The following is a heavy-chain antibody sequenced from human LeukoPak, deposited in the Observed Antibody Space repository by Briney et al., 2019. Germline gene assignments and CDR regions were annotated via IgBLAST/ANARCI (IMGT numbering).Heavy chain of an antibody. CDR2: ISGSGGST. CDR1: GFTFSSYA. J-gene: IGHJ5*02. CDR3: AKTLYSSIAARPFDP. Sequence: PGGSLRLSCAASGFTFSSYAMSWIRQAPGKGLEWVSAISGSGGSTYYADSVKGRFTISRDNSKNTLYLQMNSLRAEDTAVYYCAKTLYSSIAARPFDPWGQGTLVPVSS. D-gene: IGHD6-6*01. V-gene: IGHV3-23*01.